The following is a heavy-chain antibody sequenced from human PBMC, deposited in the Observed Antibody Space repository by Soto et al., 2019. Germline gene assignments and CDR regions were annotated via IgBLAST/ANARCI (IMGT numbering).Heavy chain of an antibody. CDR2: ISYDGSNK. CDR1: GFTFSSYA. Sequence: QVQLVESGGGVVQPGRSLRLSCAASGFTFSSYAMHWVRQAPGKGLEWVAVISYDGSNKYYADSVKGRFTISRDNSKNTLYLQMNSLRAEDTAVYYCARVGYSGYDPFDYWGQGTPVTVSS. V-gene: IGHV3-30-3*01. CDR3: ARVGYSGYDPFDY. J-gene: IGHJ4*02. D-gene: IGHD5-12*01.